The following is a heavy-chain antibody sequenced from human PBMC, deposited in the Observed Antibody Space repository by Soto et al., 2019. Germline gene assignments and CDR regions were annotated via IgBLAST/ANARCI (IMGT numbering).Heavy chain of an antibody. CDR1: GYTFTSYG. J-gene: IGHJ4*02. V-gene: IGHV1-8*01. Sequence: VKVSCKASGYTFTSYGITWVRQATGQGLERMGWMNPNSGNRGYVQKFQGRVTMTRNTSVSTAYMELSSLRSEETAVYFCARGAMYAPPPDYWGQGTLVTVSS. CDR2: MNPNSGNR. D-gene: IGHD2-8*01. CDR3: ARGAMYAPPPDY.